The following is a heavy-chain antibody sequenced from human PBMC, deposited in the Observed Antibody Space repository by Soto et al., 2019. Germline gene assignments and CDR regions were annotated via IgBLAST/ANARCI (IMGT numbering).Heavy chain of an antibody. V-gene: IGHV1-2*04. Sequence: GASVKVSFKASGYTFTGYYMHWVRQAPGQGLEWMGWINPNSGGTNCAQKFQGWVTMTRDTSISTAYMELSRLRSDDTAVYYCALRTGTVTTPLYAFDIWGQGTMVTVSS. CDR3: ALRTGTVTTPLYAFDI. J-gene: IGHJ3*02. D-gene: IGHD4-17*01. CDR2: INPNSGGT. CDR1: GYTFTGYY.